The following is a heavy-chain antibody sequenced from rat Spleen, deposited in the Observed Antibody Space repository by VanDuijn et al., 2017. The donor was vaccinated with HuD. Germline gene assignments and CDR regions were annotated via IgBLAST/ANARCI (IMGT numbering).Heavy chain of an antibody. D-gene: IGHD1-10*01. CDR3: TRGGNYDFDY. CDR1: GFTFSKYG. Sequence: EVQLVESGGGLVQPGRSLKLSCAASGFTFSKYGMAWVRQAPTKGLEWVATISYDGGSTYYADSVKGRFTISRDDTKNTLSLQMNSLRSEDTATYYCTRGGNYDFDYWGQGVMVTVSS. J-gene: IGHJ2*01. CDR2: ISYDGGST. V-gene: IGHV5-29*01.